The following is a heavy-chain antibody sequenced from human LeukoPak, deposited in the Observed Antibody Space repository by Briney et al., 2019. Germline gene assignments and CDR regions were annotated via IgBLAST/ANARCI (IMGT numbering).Heavy chain of an antibody. CDR1: GFTFSSYA. CDR2: ISGSGGST. J-gene: IGHJ4*02. V-gene: IGHV3-23*01. CDR3: AKDNCGGDCYSVSGFFDY. Sequence: GGSLRLSCAASGFTFSSYAVSWVRQAPGKGLEWVSAISGSGGSTYYADSVKGRFTISRDNSKNSLYLQMNSLRTEDTALYYCAKDNCGGDCYSVSGFFDYWGQGTLVTVSS. D-gene: IGHD2-21*02.